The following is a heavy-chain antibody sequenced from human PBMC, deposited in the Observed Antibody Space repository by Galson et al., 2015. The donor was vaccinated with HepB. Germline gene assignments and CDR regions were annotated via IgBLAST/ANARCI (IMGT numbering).Heavy chain of an antibody. CDR3: ARTAVAGTRDY. Sequence: SETLSLTCTVSGGSISSYFWSWIRQPPGKGLEWIGYIYYSGSTNYNPSLKSRVTISVDTSKNQFSLKLSSVTAADTAVYYCARTAVAGTRDYWGQGTLVTVSS. CDR2: IYYSGST. CDR1: GGSISSYF. J-gene: IGHJ4*02. V-gene: IGHV4-59*08. D-gene: IGHD6-19*01.